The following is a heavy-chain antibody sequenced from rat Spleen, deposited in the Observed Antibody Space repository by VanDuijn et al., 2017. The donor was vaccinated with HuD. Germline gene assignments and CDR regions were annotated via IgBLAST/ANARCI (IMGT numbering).Heavy chain of an antibody. Sequence: EVQLVESGGGLVQPGSSLKVSCVASGFTFSRYVMHWFRQAPENGIEWLAYINTDSSNTHYAETVKGRFTISRDNAKNTVDMQLSSLRSEDTAMYFCARERTWERDFDYWGQGTLVTVSS. CDR3: ARERTWERDFDY. CDR2: INTDSSNT. D-gene: IGHD5-1*01. CDR1: GFTFSRYV. V-gene: IGHV5-43*01. J-gene: IGHJ3*01.